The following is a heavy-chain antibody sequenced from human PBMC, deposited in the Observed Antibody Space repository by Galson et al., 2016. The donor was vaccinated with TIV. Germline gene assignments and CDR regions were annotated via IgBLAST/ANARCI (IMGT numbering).Heavy chain of an antibody. CDR3: ARGVLGVVGATDY. J-gene: IGHJ4*02. CDR1: AYSFIDYY. V-gene: IGHV1-2*06. Sequence: SVKVSCKASAYSFIDYYMHWVRQAPGQGLEWMGRINPNSGATNYAQKFQGRVTMTRDTSSSTAYMELSRLRSDDTAIYYCARGVLGVVGATDYWGQGTLVTGSS. D-gene: IGHD1-26*01. CDR2: INPNSGAT.